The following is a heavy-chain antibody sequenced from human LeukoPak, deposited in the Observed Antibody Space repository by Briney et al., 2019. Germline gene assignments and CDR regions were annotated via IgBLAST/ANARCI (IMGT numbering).Heavy chain of an antibody. CDR2: IYSSGEI. J-gene: IGHJ4*02. CDR1: GGPISSRPYY. Sequence: SETLCLTCSVSGGPISSRPYYWGWFRQSPGKGLEWIAYIYSSGEIYYNPSLKCRVTMSIDTSKRQFSLQLSSVTATDTAVYYCARGPTVTTDYWGQGTLV. D-gene: IGHD4-17*01. CDR3: ARGPTVTTDY. V-gene: IGHV4-39*01.